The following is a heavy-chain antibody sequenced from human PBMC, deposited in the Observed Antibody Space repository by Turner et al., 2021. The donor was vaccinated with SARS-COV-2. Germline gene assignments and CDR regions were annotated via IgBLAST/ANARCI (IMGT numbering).Heavy chain of an antibody. CDR3: ARETREARFDP. V-gene: IGHV3-53*01. CDR1: GFTVSSNY. J-gene: IGHJ5*02. Sequence: EVQLVESGGGLIQPGGSLRPPCAASGFTVSSNYMNWVCQAPGKGLEWVSIIYSGGSTYYADSVKGRFTISRDNSKNTLFLQMNSLRAEDTAVYYCARETREARFDPWGQGTLVTVSS. D-gene: IGHD1-26*01. CDR2: IYSGGST.